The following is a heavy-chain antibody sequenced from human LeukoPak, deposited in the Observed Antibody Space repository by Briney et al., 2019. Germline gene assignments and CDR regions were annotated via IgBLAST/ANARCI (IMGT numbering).Heavy chain of an antibody. V-gene: IGHV4-59*01. J-gene: IGHJ1*01. D-gene: IGHD6-13*01. CDR3: ARAGIAAAEHFQH. Sequence: SETLSLTCTVSGGSISSYYWSWIRQPPGKGLEWIGYIYYSGSTNYNPSLKSRVTISVDTSKNQFSLKLSSVTAADTAVYYCARAGIAAAEHFQHWGQGTLVTVSS. CDR1: GGSISSYY. CDR2: IYYSGST.